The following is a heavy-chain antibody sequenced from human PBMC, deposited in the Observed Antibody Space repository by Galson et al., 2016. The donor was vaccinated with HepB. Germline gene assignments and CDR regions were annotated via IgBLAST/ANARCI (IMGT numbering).Heavy chain of an antibody. Sequence: PALVKPTQTLTLTCSVSGISVTTFEVGVGWIRQSPGKAPEWLAIIHWDDEERYSPSLKSRLTITRDTSKNQVVLTIINMDPEDTATYYWAHRGRTRYFDTWGQGTLVTVSS. CDR1: GISVTTFEVG. D-gene: IGHD3/OR15-3a*01. J-gene: IGHJ4*02. CDR2: IHWDDEE. V-gene: IGHV2-5*02. CDR3: AHRGRTRYFDT.